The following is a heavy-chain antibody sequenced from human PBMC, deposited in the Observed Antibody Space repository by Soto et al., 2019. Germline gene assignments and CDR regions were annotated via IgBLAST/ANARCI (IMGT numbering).Heavy chain of an antibody. CDR3: AFRNYIGYCSGVSCYHYFDF. V-gene: IGHV3-23*01. CDR2: ITTSDST. Sequence: SLRLSCATSGFTFSNYAMSWVRQAPGKGLECVSTITTSDSTYYADSVKGRFTISRDSSKNTVYLQMNSLRADDTAIYYCAFRNYIGYCSGVSCYHYFDFWGLGTLVTAPQ. D-gene: IGHD2-15*01. J-gene: IGHJ4*02. CDR1: GFTFSNYA.